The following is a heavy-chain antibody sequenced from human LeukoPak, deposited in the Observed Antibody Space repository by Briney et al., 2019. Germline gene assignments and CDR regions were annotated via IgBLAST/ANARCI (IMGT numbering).Heavy chain of an antibody. D-gene: IGHD6-19*01. Sequence: GGSLRLSCAASGFTFDDYGMSWVRQAPGKGLEWVSGINWNGGSTGYADSVKGRFTISRDNAKNSLYLQMNSLKTEDTAVYYCTRDSSGWHYYYYMDVWGKGTTVTVSS. CDR3: TRDSSGWHYYYYMDV. CDR2: INWNGGST. CDR1: GFTFDDYG. V-gene: IGHV3-20*04. J-gene: IGHJ6*03.